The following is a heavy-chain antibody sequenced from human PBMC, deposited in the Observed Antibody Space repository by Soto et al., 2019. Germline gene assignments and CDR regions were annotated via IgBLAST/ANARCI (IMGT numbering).Heavy chain of an antibody. CDR2: IGTAGDT. CDR3: ARGGYSNYGYYYYMDV. D-gene: IGHD4-4*01. J-gene: IGHJ6*03. V-gene: IGHV3-13*01. Sequence: GGSLRLSCAASGFTFSSYDMHWVRQATGKGLEWVSAIGTAGDTYYPGSVKGRFTISRENAKNSLYLQMNSLRAGDTAVYYCARGGYSNYGYYYYMDVWGKGTTVTVSS. CDR1: GFTFSSYD.